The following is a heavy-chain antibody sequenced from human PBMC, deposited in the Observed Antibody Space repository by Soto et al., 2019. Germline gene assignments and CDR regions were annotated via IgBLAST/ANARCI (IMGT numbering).Heavy chain of an antibody. CDR2: ISYDGSNK. D-gene: IGHD4-17*01. CDR3: ARCHRGLRCHLDS. Sequence: GGSLRLSCAASGFTFSSYAMHWVRQAPGKGLEWVAVISYDGSNKYYADSVKGRFTISRDNSKNTLYLHLSSLTSDDTAVYFCARCHRGLRCHLDSWGQGTLVTVSS. CDR1: GFTFSSYA. J-gene: IGHJ4*02. V-gene: IGHV3-30-3*01.